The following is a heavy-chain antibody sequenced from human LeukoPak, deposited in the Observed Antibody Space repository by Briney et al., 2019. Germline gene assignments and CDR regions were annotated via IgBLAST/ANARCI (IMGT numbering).Heavy chain of an antibody. Sequence: SETLSLTCTVSGGSISSSSYYWGWIRQPPGKGLEWIGEINHSGSTNYNPSLKSRVTISVDTSKNQFSLKLSSVTAADTAVYYCARARSGYGWFDPWGQGTLVTVSS. V-gene: IGHV4-39*07. J-gene: IGHJ5*02. CDR1: GGSISSSSYY. CDR3: ARARSGYGWFDP. CDR2: INHSGST. D-gene: IGHD5-12*01.